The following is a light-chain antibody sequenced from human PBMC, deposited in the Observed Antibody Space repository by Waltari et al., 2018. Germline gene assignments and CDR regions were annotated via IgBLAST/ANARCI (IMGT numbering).Light chain of an antibody. CDR1: KLGDRY. Sequence: SFELTQPPSVSVSPGQTASITCSGDKLGDRYTSWYQQRSGRSPVLILYQDNKRPSGIPGRFPGSNSGDTATLTISGTQASDEADYYCQAWDSRSWVFGTGTTLTVL. CDR3: QAWDSRSWV. CDR2: QDN. J-gene: IGLJ3*02. V-gene: IGLV3-1*01.